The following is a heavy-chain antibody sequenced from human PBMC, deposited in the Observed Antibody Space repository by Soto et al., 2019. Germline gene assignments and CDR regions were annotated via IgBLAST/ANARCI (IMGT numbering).Heavy chain of an antibody. CDR1: GFTFSSYA. CDR2: ISYDGSNK. D-gene: IGHD6-19*01. J-gene: IGHJ5*02. CDR3: ARDEAYSSGWYGGTWFDP. V-gene: IGHV3-30-3*01. Sequence: QVQLVESGGGVVQPGRSLRLSCAASGFTFSSYAMHWVRQAPGKGLEWVAVISYDGSNKYYADSVKGRFTISRDNSKNTLYLQMNSLRAEDTAVYYCARDEAYSSGWYGGTWFDPWGQGTLVTVSS.